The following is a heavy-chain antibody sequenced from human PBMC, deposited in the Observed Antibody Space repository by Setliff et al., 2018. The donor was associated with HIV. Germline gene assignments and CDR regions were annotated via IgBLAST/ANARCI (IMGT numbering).Heavy chain of an antibody. CDR3: ARESQDSSGYFGTFDI. J-gene: IGHJ3*02. CDR1: GGSISSYY. D-gene: IGHD3-22*01. CDR2: IYYSGST. V-gene: IGHV4-59*01. Sequence: SETLSLTCTVSGGSISSYYWNWIRQPPGKGLEWIGYIYYSGSTNYNPSLKSRVTISVDTSKNQFSLKLTSVTAADTAVYYCARESQDSSGYFGTFDIWGQGTMVTVSS.